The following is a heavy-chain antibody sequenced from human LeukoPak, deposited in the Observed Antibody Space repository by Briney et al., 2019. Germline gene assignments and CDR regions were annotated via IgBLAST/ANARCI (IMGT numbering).Heavy chain of an antibody. CDR1: GFTSSAYW. CDR3: ARRYMATSAEDFDY. J-gene: IGHJ4*02. V-gene: IGHV3-74*01. D-gene: IGHD3-16*02. CDR2: INSDGRIT. Sequence: GGSLRLSLAASGFTSSAYWMHWFGQASGKGRGGASRINSDGRITSYADSVKGRFTISRDNAKNSLYLQMNSLRAEDTAVYYCARRYMATSAEDFDYWGQGTLVTVSS.